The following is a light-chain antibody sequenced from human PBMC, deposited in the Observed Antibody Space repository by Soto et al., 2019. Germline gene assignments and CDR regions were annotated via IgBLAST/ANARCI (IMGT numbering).Light chain of an antibody. CDR1: QSLLHSNGYNY. V-gene: IGKV2-28*01. CDR3: MQALQTQLT. J-gene: IGKJ4*01. Sequence: DIVMTQSPLSLPVTPGEPASISCRSSQSLLHSNGYNYLDWYLEKPWQSPQLLIYLGSNRASGVPDRFSGSGSGTDFTLKISRVEAEEVGVYYCMQALQTQLTFGGGTKVEIK. CDR2: LGS.